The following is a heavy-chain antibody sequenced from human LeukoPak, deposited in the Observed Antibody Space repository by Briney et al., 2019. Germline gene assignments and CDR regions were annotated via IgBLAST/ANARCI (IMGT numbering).Heavy chain of an antibody. D-gene: IGHD2-21*02. CDR3: ARGDDFSGDY. CDR1: GFPFSNYW. J-gene: IGHJ4*02. Sequence: GGSLRLSCAASGFPFSNYWMSWVRQAPGKGLEWVANTNQDGAGKYYVDSVKGRFTISRDNAKNSLYLQMNSLRAEDTAIYYCARGDDFSGDYWGQGNLVTVSS. V-gene: IGHV3-7*04. CDR2: TNQDGAGK.